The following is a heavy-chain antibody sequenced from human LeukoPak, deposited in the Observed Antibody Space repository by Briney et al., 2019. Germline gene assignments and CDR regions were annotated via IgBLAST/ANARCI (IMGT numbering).Heavy chain of an antibody. V-gene: IGHV1-69*06. J-gene: IGHJ4*02. CDR3: ARVGDQGGVFPY. D-gene: IGHD3-16*01. CDR1: GYTFTGYY. Sequence: SVKVSCKASGYTFTGYYMHWVRQAPGQGLEWMGGIIPIFGTANYAQKFQGRVTITADKSTSTAYMELSSLRSEDTAVYYCARVGDQGGVFPYWGQGTLVTVSS. CDR2: IIPIFGTA.